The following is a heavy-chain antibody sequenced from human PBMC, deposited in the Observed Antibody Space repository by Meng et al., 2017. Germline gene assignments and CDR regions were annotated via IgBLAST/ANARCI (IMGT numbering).Heavy chain of an antibody. CDR3: ARCADYGDYEEYYFDY. CDR2: IYYSGST. V-gene: IGHV4-61*01. Sequence: QVQLQESGPGLVRPSETLSLTCTVSGGSVSSGSYYWSWIRQPPGKGLEWIGYIYYSGSTYYNPSLKSRVTISVDTSKNQFSLKLSSVTAADTAVYYCARCADYGDYEEYYFDYWGQGTLVTVSS. J-gene: IGHJ4*02. D-gene: IGHD4-17*01. CDR1: GGSVSSGSYY.